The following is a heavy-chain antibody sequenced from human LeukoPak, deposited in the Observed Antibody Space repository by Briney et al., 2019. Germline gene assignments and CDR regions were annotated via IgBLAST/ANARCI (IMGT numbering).Heavy chain of an antibody. Sequence: PGGSLRLSCAASGFTVSSNYMSWVRQAPGKRLEWVSVIYSGGGTYYSDSVKGRFTIFRDNAKNMLYLQMNSLRAEDTAVYYCARDWGSSSWGLDYYYGMDVWGKGTTVTVSS. D-gene: IGHD6-13*01. CDR2: IYSGGGT. J-gene: IGHJ6*04. CDR1: GFTVSSNY. V-gene: IGHV3-53*01. CDR3: ARDWGSSSWGLDYYYGMDV.